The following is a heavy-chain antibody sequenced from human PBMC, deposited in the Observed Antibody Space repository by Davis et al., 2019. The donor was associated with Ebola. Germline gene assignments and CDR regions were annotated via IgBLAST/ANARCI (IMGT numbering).Heavy chain of an antibody. D-gene: IGHD3-22*01. J-gene: IGHJ5*02. Sequence: GESLKISCAASGFTFSSYAMSWVRQAPGKGLEWVSAISGSGGSTYYADSVKGRFTISRDNSKNTLYLQMNSLRAEDTAVYYCAKGRPAMIVVPWGQGTLVTVSS. CDR3: AKGRPAMIVVP. V-gene: IGHV3-23*01. CDR1: GFTFSSYA. CDR2: ISGSGGST.